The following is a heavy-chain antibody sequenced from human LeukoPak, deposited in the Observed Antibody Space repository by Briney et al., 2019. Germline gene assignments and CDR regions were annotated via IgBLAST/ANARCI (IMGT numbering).Heavy chain of an antibody. CDR2: INSDGSST. V-gene: IGHV3-74*01. D-gene: IGHD6-6*01. CDR1: GFTFSSYW. J-gene: IGHJ4*02. CDR3: ATIAARPPTSDY. Sequence: GGSLRLSCAASGFTFSSYWMHWVRQAPGKGLVWVSRINSDGSSTSYADSVKGRFTISGDNAKNTLYLQMNSLRAEDTAVYYCATIAARPPTSDYWGQGTLVTVSS.